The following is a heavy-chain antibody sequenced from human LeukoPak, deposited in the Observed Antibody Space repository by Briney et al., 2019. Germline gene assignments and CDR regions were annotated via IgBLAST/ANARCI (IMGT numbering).Heavy chain of an antibody. D-gene: IGHD4/OR15-4a*01. J-gene: IGHJ6*03. CDR2: IYYSGST. V-gene: IGHV4-39*01. Sequence: SETLSLTCTVSGGSISSSSYYWGWVRQPRGKGLEWIGIIYYSGSTYYNPSLNSRLTISVDTSKNQFSLKLSSVTAADTAVYYCAMTGGAYSYMDVWGKGTTVTVSS. CDR1: GGSISSSSYY. CDR3: AMTGGAYSYMDV.